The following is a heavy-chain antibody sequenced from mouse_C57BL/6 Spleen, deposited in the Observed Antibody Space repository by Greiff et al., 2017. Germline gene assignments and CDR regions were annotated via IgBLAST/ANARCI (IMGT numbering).Heavy chain of an antibody. V-gene: IGHV1-42*01. CDR3: ARSDWYYYYSAMDY. CDR2: INPSTGGT. J-gene: IGHJ4*01. Sequence: EVMLQQSGPELVKPGASVKISCKASGYSFTGYYMNWVKQSPEKSLEWIGEINPSTGGTNYNQKFKAKATLTVDKSSSTAYMQLQSLTSADSAFYYCARSDWYYYYSAMDYWGQGTSVTVSS. D-gene: IGHD1-1*01. CDR1: GYSFTGYY.